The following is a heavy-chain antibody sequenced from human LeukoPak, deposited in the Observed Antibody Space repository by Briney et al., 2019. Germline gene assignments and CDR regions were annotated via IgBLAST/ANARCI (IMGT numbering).Heavy chain of an antibody. V-gene: IGHV3-66*01. D-gene: IGHD5-12*01. Sequence: GGSLRLSCAASGFTVSSNYMSWVRQAPGKGLEWVSVIYSGGSTYYADSVKGRFTISRDNSKNTLYLQMNSLRAEDTAVYHCAREVGYSGYDPNYFDYWGQGTLVTVSS. CDR2: IYSGGST. CDR1: GFTVSSNY. CDR3: AREVGYSGYDPNYFDY. J-gene: IGHJ4*02.